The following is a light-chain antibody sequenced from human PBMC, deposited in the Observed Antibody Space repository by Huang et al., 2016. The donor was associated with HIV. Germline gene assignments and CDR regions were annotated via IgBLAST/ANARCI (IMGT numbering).Light chain of an antibody. CDR3: QQCYNTPLT. V-gene: IGKV1D-43*01. J-gene: IGKJ4*01. CDR2: SAS. CDR1: QGSRSY. Sequence: AIRMTQSPFSLSASVGDRVTITCWASQGSRSYLAWNQQKPAKAPKLFIYSASNLQSGVTSRFSGSGSGTDYTLTISSLHPEDFATYYCQQCYNTPLTFGGGTKVEIK.